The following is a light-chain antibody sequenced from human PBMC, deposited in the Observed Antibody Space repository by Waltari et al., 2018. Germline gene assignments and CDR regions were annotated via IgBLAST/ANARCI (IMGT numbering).Light chain of an antibody. CDR2: EKN. CDR3: NSRSGNLWV. V-gene: IGLV3-19*01. J-gene: IGLJ3*02. Sequence: SSDLTQDPAVSVALGQTVRITCQGDSLRSNYASWYQQKPGQAPLLVIYEKNNRPSGIPGRFAGSNSGNTASLTITGAQAEDEADYYCNSRSGNLWVFGGGTKLTVL. CDR1: SLRSNY.